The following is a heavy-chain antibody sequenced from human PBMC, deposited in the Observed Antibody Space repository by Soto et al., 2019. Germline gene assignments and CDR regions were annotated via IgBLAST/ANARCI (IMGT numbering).Heavy chain of an antibody. D-gene: IGHD5-18*01. CDR3: ATESGSTYGYFDY. CDR2: ISNSGST. CDR1: GGSVTSDEDY. Sequence: SETRSLTCTVSGGSVTSDEDYWSWIRQSPGKGLEWIGYISNSGSTGYNPSLKTRLSMSVDRSKNQFTLRLTSATAADTAVYFCATESGSTYGYFDYWGQGTQVTVSS. V-gene: IGHV4-30-4*01. J-gene: IGHJ4*02.